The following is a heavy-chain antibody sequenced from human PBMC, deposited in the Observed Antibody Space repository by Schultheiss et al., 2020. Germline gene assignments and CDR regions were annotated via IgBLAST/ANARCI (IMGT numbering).Heavy chain of an antibody. J-gene: IGHJ6*03. V-gene: IGHV3-48*01. CDR1: GFTFSSYS. D-gene: IGHD2-8*01. Sequence: GGSLRLSCAASGFTFSSYSMNWVRQAPGKGLEWVSYISSSSSTIYYADSVKGRFTISRDNAKNSLYLQMNSLRAEDTAVYYCARDLRHGQTYYYYMDVWGKGTTVTVSS. CDR3: ARDLRHGQTYYYYMDV. CDR2: ISSSSSTI.